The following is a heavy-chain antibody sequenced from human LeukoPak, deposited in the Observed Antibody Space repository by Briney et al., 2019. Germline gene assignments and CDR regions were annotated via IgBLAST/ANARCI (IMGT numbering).Heavy chain of an antibody. CDR2: ISSSSSYI. CDR3: ARDDADDYYGSGSTYAFDI. J-gene: IGHJ3*02. Sequence: GGSLRLSCAASGFTFSSYSMNWVRQAPGKGLEWVSSISSSSSYIYYADSVKGRFTISRDNAKNSLYLQMSSLRAEDTAVYYCARDDADDYYGSGSTYAFDIWGQGTMVTVSS. V-gene: IGHV3-21*01. D-gene: IGHD3-10*01. CDR1: GFTFSSYS.